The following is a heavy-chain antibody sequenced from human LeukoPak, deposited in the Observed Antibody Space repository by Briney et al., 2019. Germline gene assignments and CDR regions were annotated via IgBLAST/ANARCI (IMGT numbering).Heavy chain of an antibody. V-gene: IGHV3-23*01. CDR1: GFTVSSTH. D-gene: IGHD2-21*02. Sequence: GGSLRLSCAASGFTVSSTHMVWVRQTPGKGLEWVSAISGGGDITYYADSVTGRFTISRDNPKDTLFLQMHSLRPGDTAVYYCVREDAPATANYWGQGTLVTISS. CDR2: ISGGGDIT. CDR3: VREDAPATANY. J-gene: IGHJ4*02.